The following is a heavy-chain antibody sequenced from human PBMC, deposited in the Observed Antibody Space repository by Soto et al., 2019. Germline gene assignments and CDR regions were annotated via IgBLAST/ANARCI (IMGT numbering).Heavy chain of an antibody. CDR1: GGSISNGNYY. V-gene: IGHV4-39*01. CDR3: ATEAGSGGYPDWHFDL. D-gene: IGHD3-10*01. Sequence: QLQLQESGPGLVKPWETLSLTCSVSGGSISNGNYYWGWIRQPPGKGLEWIGSIYYTGNTYYNPSLTSRVTISVDTSRSQFSLRLSSVSAADTAVYYCATEAGSGGYPDWHFDLWGRGTLVTVSS. CDR2: IYYTGNT. J-gene: IGHJ2*01.